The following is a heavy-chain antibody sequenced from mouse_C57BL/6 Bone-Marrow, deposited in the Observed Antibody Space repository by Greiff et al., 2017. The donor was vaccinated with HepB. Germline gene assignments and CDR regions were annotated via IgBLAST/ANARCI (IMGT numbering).Heavy chain of an antibody. J-gene: IGHJ3*01. Sequence: VQLQQPGAELVKPGASVKLSCKASGYTFTSYWMHWVKQRPGQGLEWIGMIHPNSGSTNYNEKFKSKATLTVDKSSSTAYMQLSRLTSEDSAVYYCARYYYGSRAWFAYWGQGTLVTVSA. CDR3: ARYYYGSRAWFAY. V-gene: IGHV1-64*01. CDR2: IHPNSGST. D-gene: IGHD1-1*01. CDR1: GYTFTSYW.